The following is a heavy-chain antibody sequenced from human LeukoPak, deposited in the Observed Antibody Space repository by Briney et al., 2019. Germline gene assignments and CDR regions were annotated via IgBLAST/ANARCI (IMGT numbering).Heavy chain of an antibody. V-gene: IGHV3-15*01. Sequence: GGSLRLSCAASGFTFSNAWMSWVRQAPGKRLEWVGRIKSKTDGGTTDYAAPVKGRFTISRDDSKNTLYLRMNSLKTEDTAVYYCTTDEVNWNPPGYWGQGTLVTVSS. D-gene: IGHD1-20*01. CDR3: TTDEVNWNPPGY. CDR1: GFTFSNAW. J-gene: IGHJ4*02. CDR2: IKSKTDGGTT.